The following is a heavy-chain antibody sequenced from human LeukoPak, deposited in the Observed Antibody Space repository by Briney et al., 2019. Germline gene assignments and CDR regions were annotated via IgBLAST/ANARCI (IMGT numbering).Heavy chain of an antibody. V-gene: IGHV3-30*18. J-gene: IGHJ6*04. CDR1: GFTFSSYG. Sequence: GRSLRLSCAASGFTFSSYGMHWVRQAPGKGLEGVAVISYDGSNKYYADSVKGRFTISRDNSKNTLYLQMNSLRAEDTAVYYCAKSSLRYFDWLGDVWGKGTTVTVSS. CDR2: ISYDGSNK. D-gene: IGHD3-9*01. CDR3: AKSSLRYFDWLGDV.